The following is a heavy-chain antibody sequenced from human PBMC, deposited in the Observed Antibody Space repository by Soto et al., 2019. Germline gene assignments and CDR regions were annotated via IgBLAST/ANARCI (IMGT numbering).Heavy chain of an antibody. D-gene: IGHD1-26*01. CDR2: ISSSSSYI. CDR3: ARDLLGATPHAFDI. V-gene: IGHV3-21*01. CDR1: GFTFSSYS. J-gene: IGHJ3*02. Sequence: PGGSLRLSCAASGFTFSSYSMNWVRQAPGKGLEWVSSISSSSSYIYYADSVKGRFTISRDNAKNSLYLQMNSLRAEDTAVYYCARDLLGATPHAFDIWGQGTMVTVSS.